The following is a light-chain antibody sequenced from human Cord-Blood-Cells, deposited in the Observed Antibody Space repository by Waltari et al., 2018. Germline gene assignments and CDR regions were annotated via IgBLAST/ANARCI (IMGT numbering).Light chain of an antibody. CDR2: DAS. CDR1: SSDVGGYNY. Sequence: QSALTQPASVSGSPGQSITIPCTGTSSDVGGYNYVPWYQQHPGKAPKRMIYDASNRPAGFSNRFSGSRSGNTASLSISGLQAADEAYYYCSSYTSSSTWVFGGGTKLTVL. CDR3: SSYTSSSTWV. V-gene: IGLV2-14*01. J-gene: IGLJ3*02.